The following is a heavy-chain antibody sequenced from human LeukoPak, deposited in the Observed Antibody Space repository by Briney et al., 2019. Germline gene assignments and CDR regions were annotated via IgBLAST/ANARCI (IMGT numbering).Heavy chain of an antibody. CDR2: INHSGST. D-gene: IGHD1-26*01. Sequence: SETLSLTCAVYGGSFSGYYWSWIRQPPGKGLEWIGEINHSGSTNYNPSLKSRVTISVDTSKNQFSLKLSSVTAADTAVYYCARVFRGGSYNYWGQGTLVIVSS. J-gene: IGHJ4*02. CDR1: GGSFSGYY. CDR3: ARVFRGGSYNY. V-gene: IGHV4-34*01.